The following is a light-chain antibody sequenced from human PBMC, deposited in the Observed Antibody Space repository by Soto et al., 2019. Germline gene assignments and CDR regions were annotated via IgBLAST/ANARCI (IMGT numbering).Light chain of an antibody. CDR3: QQYNSYRA. J-gene: IGKJ1*01. CDR2: KAS. Sequence: DIQMTQSPSTLSASVGDRVTITCRASQSISNWLAWHQQKPGKAPKLLIYKASNLESGVPSRFSGSGSGTEFTLTISSLQPDYFATYYCQQYNSYRALGQGTKV. V-gene: IGKV1-5*03. CDR1: QSISNW.